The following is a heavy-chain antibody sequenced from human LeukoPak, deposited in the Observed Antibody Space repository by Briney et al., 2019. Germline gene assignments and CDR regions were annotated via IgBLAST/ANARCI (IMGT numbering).Heavy chain of an antibody. CDR1: GFTVSSNY. CDR2: IYSGGST. D-gene: IGHD3-10*01. Sequence: GGSLRLSCAASGFTVSSNYMSWVRQAPGKGLEWVSVIYSGGSTYYADSVKGRFTISRDNSKNTLYLQMNSLRAEDTAVYYCAKGSAKKYDDYWGQGTLVTVSS. CDR3: AKGSAKKYDDY. J-gene: IGHJ4*02. V-gene: IGHV3-66*01.